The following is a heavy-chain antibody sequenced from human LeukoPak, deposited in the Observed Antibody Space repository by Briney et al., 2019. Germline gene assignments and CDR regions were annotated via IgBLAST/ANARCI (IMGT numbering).Heavy chain of an antibody. J-gene: IGHJ3*02. CDR1: GFTFSTFT. Sequence: PGGSLRLSCAASGFTFSTFTINWVRQAPGEGLEWISYISSGSSTIYYADSVKGRFTISRDNAKNSLYLQMNSLRAEDTAVYYCARKTTDFAFDIWGQGTLVTVSS. D-gene: IGHD4-17*01. CDR2: ISSGSSTI. V-gene: IGHV3-48*01. CDR3: ARKTTDFAFDI.